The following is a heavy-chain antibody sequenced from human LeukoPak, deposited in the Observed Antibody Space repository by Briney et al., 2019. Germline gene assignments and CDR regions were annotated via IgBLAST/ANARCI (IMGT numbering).Heavy chain of an antibody. Sequence: GGSLRLSCTASGFTFSSYEMNWVRQAPGKGLEWISHSSSSGSSIYYADSVKGRFTISRDNAKNSLSLQMNSLRAEDTALYYCVRDRGTTTVRSFDIWGQGTMVTVS. CDR2: SSSSGSSI. CDR3: VRDRGTTTVRSFDI. CDR1: GFTFSSYE. V-gene: IGHV3-48*03. J-gene: IGHJ3*02. D-gene: IGHD4-17*01.